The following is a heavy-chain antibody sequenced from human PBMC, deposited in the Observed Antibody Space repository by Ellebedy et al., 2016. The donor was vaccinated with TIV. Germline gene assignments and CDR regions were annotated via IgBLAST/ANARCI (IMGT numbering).Heavy chain of an antibody. Sequence: GGSLRLXCVVSGFDVSKNYMSWVRRAPGKGLEWVSAISGSGGSTYYADSVRGRFTISRDSSKNTLYLQMNSLRAEDTAVYYCARDEGYSYGYFDYWGQGTLVTVSS. CDR3: ARDEGYSYGYFDY. CDR2: ISGSGGST. V-gene: IGHV3-23*01. CDR1: GFDVSKNY. J-gene: IGHJ4*02. D-gene: IGHD5-18*01.